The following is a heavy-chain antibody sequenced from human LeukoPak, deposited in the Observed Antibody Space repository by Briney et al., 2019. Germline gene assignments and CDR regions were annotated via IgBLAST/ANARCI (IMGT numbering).Heavy chain of an antibody. D-gene: IGHD2-2*01. CDR2: IYYSGST. Sequence: SETLSLTCTVSGGSISSYYWSWIRQPPGKGLEWIGYIYYSGSTNYNPSLKSRVTISVDTSKNQFSLKLSSVTAADTAVYYCARHCVRLPAAAGDYWGQGTLVTVSS. CDR3: ARHCVRLPAAAGDY. J-gene: IGHJ4*02. V-gene: IGHV4-59*08. CDR1: GGSISSYY.